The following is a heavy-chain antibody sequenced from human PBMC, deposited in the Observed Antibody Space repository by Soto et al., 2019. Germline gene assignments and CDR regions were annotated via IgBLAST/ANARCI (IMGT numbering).Heavy chain of an antibody. Sequence: QVQLQESGPGLVKPSQTLSLTCTVSGGSISSGGYYWSWIRQHPGKGLEWIGYIYYSGSTYYNPSLKSRVTISVDTSXNXXXXXXXXXXXXXXXXXXXXXEPXYWGQGTLVTVSS. CDR2: IYYSGST. CDR1: GGSISSGGYY. V-gene: IGHV4-31*03. J-gene: IGHJ4*02. CDR3: XXXEPXY.